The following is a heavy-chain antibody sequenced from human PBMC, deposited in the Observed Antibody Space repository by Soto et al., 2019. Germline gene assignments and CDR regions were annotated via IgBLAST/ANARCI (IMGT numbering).Heavy chain of an antibody. D-gene: IGHD3-16*01. CDR1: GFTFEDHA. J-gene: IGHJ4*02. CDR2: ITWNSDNI. CDR3: AKERGSSSAGIDY. V-gene: IGHV3-9*01. Sequence: EVQLVESGGGLVQPGRSLRLSCSASGFTFEDHAMHWVRQAPGKGLEWVSSITWNSDNIGYAESVKGRFTISRDYGKNSRYLQMDTLRAEDTALYYCAKERGSSSAGIDYWGQGSLVTVSS.